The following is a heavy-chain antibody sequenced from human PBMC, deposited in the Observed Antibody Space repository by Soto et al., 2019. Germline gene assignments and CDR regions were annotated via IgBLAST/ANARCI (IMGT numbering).Heavy chain of an antibody. CDR2: IYTSGST. CDR3: ARDRGWLQDYYYGMDV. J-gene: IGHJ6*02. CDR1: GGSIISYY. Sequence: SETLSLTCTFSGGSIISYYWSWIRQPAGKGLEWIGRIYTSGSTNYNPSLKSRVTMSVDTSKNQFSLKLSSVTAADTAVYYCARDRGWLQDYYYGMDVWGQGTTVTVSS. V-gene: IGHV4-4*07. D-gene: IGHD5-12*01.